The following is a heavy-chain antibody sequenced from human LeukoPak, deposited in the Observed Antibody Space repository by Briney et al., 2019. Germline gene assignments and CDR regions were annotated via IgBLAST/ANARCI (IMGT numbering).Heavy chain of an antibody. D-gene: IGHD3-10*01. CDR1: GFPFSSYS. CDR3: ARNPSGSYSYGMDV. V-gene: IGHV3-48*04. J-gene: IGHJ6*02. Sequence: GGSLRLSCAASGFPFSSYSMNWVRQAPGKGLEWISYIVTSGSLKKYADSVKGRFTISRDNAKNSLYLQMNSLRAEDTAVYYCARNPSGSYSYGMDVWGQGTTVTVSS. CDR2: IVTSGSLK.